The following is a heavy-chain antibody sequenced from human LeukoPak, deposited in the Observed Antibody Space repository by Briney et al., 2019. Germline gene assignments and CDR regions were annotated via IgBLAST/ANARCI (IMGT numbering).Heavy chain of an antibody. V-gene: IGHV3-9*03. CDR2: ISWHSVSI. CDR3: AKETIYCSGGSCYHDAFDI. Sequence: VRSLRLSGAASGFTFDDYAMHGVRQAPGKGLDGVSGISWHSVSIDYADSGKGRFTISRDNAKNSLDLQMTSVRPEDMALYYCAKETIYCSGGSCYHDAFDIWGQGTMVTVSS. J-gene: IGHJ3*02. D-gene: IGHD2-15*01. CDR1: GFTFDDYA.